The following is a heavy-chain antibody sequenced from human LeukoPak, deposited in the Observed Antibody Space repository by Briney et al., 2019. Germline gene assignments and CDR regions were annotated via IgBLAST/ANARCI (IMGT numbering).Heavy chain of an antibody. Sequence: ASVKVSCKASGYTFTDYYIHWVRQAPGQGLEWMGWTNPNSGDTNYAQKFQGRVTMTRDMSTSTDYLELSSLRSEDTAVYYCAKQKTVTTPDCFDYWGQGTLVTVSS. J-gene: IGHJ4*02. CDR2: TNPNSGDT. CDR3: AKQKTVTTPDCFDY. D-gene: IGHD4-17*01. V-gene: IGHV1-2*02. CDR1: GYTFTDYY.